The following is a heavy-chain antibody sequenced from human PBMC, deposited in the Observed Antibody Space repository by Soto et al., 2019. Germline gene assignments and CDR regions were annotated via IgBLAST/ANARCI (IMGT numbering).Heavy chain of an antibody. J-gene: IGHJ5*02. Sequence: ASVKVSCKASGYTFTSYAMHWVRQAPGQRLEWMGWINAGNGNTKYSQKFQGRVTITRDTSASTAYMELSSLRSEDTAVYYCASLSREGYCSGGSCYYWFDPWGQGTLVTVSS. CDR1: GYTFTSYA. V-gene: IGHV1-3*01. CDR2: INAGNGNT. CDR3: ASLSREGYCSGGSCYYWFDP. D-gene: IGHD2-15*01.